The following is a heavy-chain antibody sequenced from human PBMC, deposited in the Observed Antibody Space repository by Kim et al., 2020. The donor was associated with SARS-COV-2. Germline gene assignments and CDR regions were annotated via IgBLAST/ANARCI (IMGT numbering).Heavy chain of an antibody. CDR2: INPNSGGT. V-gene: IGHV1-2*04. J-gene: IGHJ4*02. Sequence: ASVKVSCKASGYTFTGYYMHWVRQAPGQGLEWMGRINPNSGGTNYAQKFQGWVTMTRDTSISTAYMELSRLRSDDTAVYYCAREDDSSGYYYWGQGTLVTVSS. CDR3: AREDDSSGYYY. D-gene: IGHD3-22*01. CDR1: GYTFTGYY.